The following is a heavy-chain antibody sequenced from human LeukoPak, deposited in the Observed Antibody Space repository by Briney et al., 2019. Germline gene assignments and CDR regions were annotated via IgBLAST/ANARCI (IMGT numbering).Heavy chain of an antibody. J-gene: IGHJ4*02. CDR3: AKDRAILGYDILTGLDY. CDR2: ISGSGGST. Sequence: PGASLRLSCAASGFTFSSYAMSWVRQAPGKGLEWVSAISGSGGSTYYADSVKGRFTISRDNSKNTLYLQMNSLRAEDTAVYYCAKDRAILGYDILTGLDYWGQGTLVTVSS. D-gene: IGHD3-9*01. V-gene: IGHV3-23*01. CDR1: GFTFSSYA.